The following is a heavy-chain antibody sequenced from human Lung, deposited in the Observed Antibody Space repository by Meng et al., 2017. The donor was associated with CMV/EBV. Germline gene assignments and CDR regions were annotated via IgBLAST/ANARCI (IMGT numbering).Heavy chain of an antibody. Sequence: GGSLRLXCAASGFTFRTTWMSWVRQAPGKGLDWVGRIKSRNDGGTADHGTPVKGRFTISRDDSKDTLYLQMNSLKVEDTAIYYCTTGFGTAEAFWGQGTRVTVYS. CDR1: GFTFRTTW. J-gene: IGHJ4*02. D-gene: IGHD1-1*01. V-gene: IGHV3-15*01. CDR3: TTGFGTAEAF. CDR2: IKSRNDGGTA.